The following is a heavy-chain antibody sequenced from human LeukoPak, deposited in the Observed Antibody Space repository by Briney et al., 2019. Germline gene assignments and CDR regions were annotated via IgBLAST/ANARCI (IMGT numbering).Heavy chain of an antibody. Sequence: GGSLRLSYAASGFTFSNAWMSWVRLAPGRGLEWDGHIKSKTDGGTTDYAAPVKGRFTISRDDSKNTLYLQMNSLKTEDTAVYHCTTDFGCSSTSCYSNYYYYMDVWGKGTTVTVSS. CDR3: TTDFGCSSTSCYSNYYYYMDV. CDR2: IKSKTDGGTT. V-gene: IGHV3-15*01. CDR1: GFTFSNAW. J-gene: IGHJ6*03. D-gene: IGHD2-2*01.